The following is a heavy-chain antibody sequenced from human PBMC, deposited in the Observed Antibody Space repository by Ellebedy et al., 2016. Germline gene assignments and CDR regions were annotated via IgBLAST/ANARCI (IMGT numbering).Heavy chain of an antibody. V-gene: IGHV3-23*01. D-gene: IGHD4-11*01. Sequence: GESLKISXAASGFTFSSYAMSWVRQAPGKGLEWVSAISGSGGSTYYADSVKGRFTISRDNSKNTLYLQMNSLRAEDTAVYYCAKTKGTTGDYWGQGTLVTVSS. CDR2: ISGSGGST. J-gene: IGHJ4*02. CDR1: GFTFSSYA. CDR3: AKTKGTTGDY.